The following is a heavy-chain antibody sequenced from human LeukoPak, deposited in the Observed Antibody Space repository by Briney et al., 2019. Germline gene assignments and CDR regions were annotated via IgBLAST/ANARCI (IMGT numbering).Heavy chain of an antibody. CDR2: INPSGGAT. J-gene: IGHJ6*02. CDR1: GYTFTTYY. D-gene: IGHD3-3*01. CDR3: AAPLDYDFWTHYPNSFGMDV. V-gene: IGHV1-46*01. Sequence: ASVKVSCKASGYTFTTYYMHWVRQAPGQGLEWMGIINPSGGATSYAQKFQGRVTITADKSTSTAYMELSSLRSEDTAVYYCAAPLDYDFWTHYPNSFGMDVWGQGTTVTVSS.